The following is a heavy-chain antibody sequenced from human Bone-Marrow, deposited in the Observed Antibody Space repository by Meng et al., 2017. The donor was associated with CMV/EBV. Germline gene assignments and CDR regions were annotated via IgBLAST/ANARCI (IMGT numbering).Heavy chain of an antibody. CDR1: GFTFSNYA. CDR2: ISYDGSNK. J-gene: IGHJ4*02. Sequence: GESLKISCTASGFTFSNYAMHWVRQAPGKGLEWVAVISYDGSNKYYTDSVKGRFTVSRDNSKNSLYLQLNNLRLEDTAVYYCARGLNWRGYWGQGTLVTVSS. D-gene: IGHD1-1*01. V-gene: IGHV3-30*14. CDR3: ARGLNWRGY.